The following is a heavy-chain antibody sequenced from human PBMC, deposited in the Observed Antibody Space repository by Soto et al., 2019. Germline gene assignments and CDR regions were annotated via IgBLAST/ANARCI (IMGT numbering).Heavy chain of an antibody. CDR3: AKDLGDYWRTDFSPLDA. Sequence: SETLSLTCTVSGGSISGYYWSRIRQPPGKGLEWIGYMYNTGSTVYNPSFKSRVTISVDTSKNQFSLKLNSVTAADAAVYYCAKDLGDYWRTDFSPLDAWAQGTTLPLSS. V-gene: IGHV4-59*01. CDR1: GGSISGYY. D-gene: IGHD2-8*02. CDR2: MYNTGST. J-gene: IGHJ6*02.